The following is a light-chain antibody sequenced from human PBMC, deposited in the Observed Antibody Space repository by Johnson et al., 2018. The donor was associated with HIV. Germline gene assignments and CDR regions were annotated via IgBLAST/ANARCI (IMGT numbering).Light chain of an antibody. V-gene: IGLV1-51*02. J-gene: IGLJ1*01. Sequence: QSVLTQPPSVSAAPGQKVTISCSGSSSNIGNKYVSWYQQLPGTAPKLLIYENSKRPSGIPDRFSGSKSGTSATPGITGLQTGDEADYYCGTWDTSLSAYVFGTGTKVTVL. CDR2: ENS. CDR3: GTWDTSLSAYV. CDR1: SSNIGNKY.